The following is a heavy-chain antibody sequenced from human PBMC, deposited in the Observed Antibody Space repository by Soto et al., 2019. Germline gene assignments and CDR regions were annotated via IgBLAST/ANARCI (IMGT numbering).Heavy chain of an antibody. CDR2: INPNSGGT. CDR1: GYTFTGYY. J-gene: IGHJ6*02. D-gene: IGHD6-19*01. CDR3: ARGLIAVAGHYYYYGMDV. Sequence: ASVKVSCKASGYTFTGYYMHWVRQAPGQGLEWMGWINPNSGGTNYAQKFQGWVTMTRDTSISTAYMELSRLRSDDTAVYYCARGLIAVAGHYYYYGMDVWGQGTTVTVS. V-gene: IGHV1-2*04.